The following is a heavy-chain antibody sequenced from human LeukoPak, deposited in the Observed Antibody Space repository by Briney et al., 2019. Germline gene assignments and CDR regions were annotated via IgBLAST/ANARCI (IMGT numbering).Heavy chain of an antibody. CDR3: ARPTPGEFSFLIDY. J-gene: IGHJ4*02. D-gene: IGHD3-16*02. CDR2: ISNDGSDE. Sequence: PGGSLRLSCAASGFTFSNYAMHWVRQAPGQGLEWVAIISNDGSDERSADSVKGRFTISRDNSKNTLYLQMNSLGADDTAVYYCARPTPGEFSFLIDYWGQGTLVTVSS. CDR1: GFTFSNYA. V-gene: IGHV3-30*01.